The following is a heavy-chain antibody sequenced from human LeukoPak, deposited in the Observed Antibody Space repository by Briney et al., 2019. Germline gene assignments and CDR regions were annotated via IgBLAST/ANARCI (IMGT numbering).Heavy chain of an antibody. Sequence: PGGSLRLSCAASGFTFSSYAMSWVRQAPGKGLVWVSRINSDEISTSYADSVKGRFTISRDNAKNTLYLQMNSLRAEDTAVYYCARVVNDAFDMWGRGTMVTVSS. V-gene: IGHV3-74*01. CDR3: ARVVNDAFDM. CDR2: INSDEIST. CDR1: GFTFSSYA. J-gene: IGHJ3*02. D-gene: IGHD6-6*01.